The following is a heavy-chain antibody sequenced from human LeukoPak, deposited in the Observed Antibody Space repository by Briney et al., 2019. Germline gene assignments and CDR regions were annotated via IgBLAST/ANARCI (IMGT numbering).Heavy chain of an antibody. V-gene: IGHV4-59*01. CDR1: GGSISSYY. CDR3: ARDIVVVPAAGVYGMDV. D-gene: IGHD2-2*01. J-gene: IGHJ6*02. Sequence: SETLSLTCTVSGGSISSYYWSWIRQPPGKGLEWVGYIYYSGSTNYNPSLKSRVTISVDTSKNQFSLKLSSVTAADTAVYYCARDIVVVPAAGVYGMDVWGQGTMVTVSS. CDR2: IYYSGST.